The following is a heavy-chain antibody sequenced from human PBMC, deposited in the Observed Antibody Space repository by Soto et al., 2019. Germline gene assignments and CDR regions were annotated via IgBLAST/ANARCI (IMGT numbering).Heavy chain of an antibody. J-gene: IGHJ6*02. D-gene: IGHD4-17*01. CDR1: GYSFTDHY. CDR2: INPNTGVT. CDR3: VRSAEDVRYGWVV. Sequence: QAQLVQSGADVKKPGASVKVSCKASGYSFTDHYMHWVRQAPGQGLEWLGWINPNTGVTHFAQKFQGWVAMTRDTSITTAYLELTRLKSDYRAFYYCVRSAEDVRYGWVVWGQGNTVTVSS. V-gene: IGHV1-2*04.